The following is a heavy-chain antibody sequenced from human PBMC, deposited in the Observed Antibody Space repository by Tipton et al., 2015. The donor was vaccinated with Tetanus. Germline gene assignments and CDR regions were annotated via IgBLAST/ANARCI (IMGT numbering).Heavy chain of an antibody. CDR2: IHYTGSA. J-gene: IGHJ5*02. Sequence: TLSLTCRVSGGSIIFSNFYWGWIRQPPGKGLEWIGSIHYTGSAYLNPSLKSRVTISVDTSKKQFSLNLTSVTAADTAFYYCARQSCSGGSCRFDPWGQGTLVTVSS. D-gene: IGHD2-15*01. CDR1: GGSIIFSNFY. V-gene: IGHV4-39*01. CDR3: ARQSCSGGSCRFDP.